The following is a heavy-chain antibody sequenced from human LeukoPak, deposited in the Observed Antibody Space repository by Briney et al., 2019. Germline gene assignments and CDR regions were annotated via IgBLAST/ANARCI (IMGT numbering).Heavy chain of an antibody. Sequence: GASVKVSCKASGYTFTGYYMHWVRQAPGQGLEWMGWINPNSGGTNYAQKFQGRVTMTRDTSISTAYMELSRLRSDDTAVYYCARDWGCKLSHDAFDIWGQGTMVTVSS. CDR3: ARDWGCKLSHDAFDI. V-gene: IGHV1-2*02. J-gene: IGHJ3*02. CDR2: INPNSGGT. CDR1: GYTFTGYY. D-gene: IGHD3-16*01.